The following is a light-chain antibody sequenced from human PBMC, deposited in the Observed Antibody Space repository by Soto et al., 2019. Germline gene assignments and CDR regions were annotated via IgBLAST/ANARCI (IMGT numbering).Light chain of an antibody. V-gene: IGKV3-20*01. J-gene: IGKJ1*01. CDR2: GAS. CDR3: QQYGSSPET. CDR1: QSVSFTY. Sequence: EIVLTQSPGTLSLSPGERATLSCRASQSVSFTYLAWYQQKPGQPPRLLISGASRRATGIPDRFSGSGSGTDFTLTSSRLEPEDFAVYYCQQYGSSPETFGQGTKVEIK.